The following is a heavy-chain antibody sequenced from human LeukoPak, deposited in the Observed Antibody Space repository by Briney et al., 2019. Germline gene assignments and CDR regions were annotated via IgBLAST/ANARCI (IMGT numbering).Heavy chain of an antibody. CDR1: GCTFTGYY. J-gene: IGHJ4*02. Sequence: ASVKVSCKASGCTFTGYYMHWVRQAPGQGLEWMGWINPNSGGTNYAQKFQGRVTMTRDTSISTAYMELSRLRSDDTAVYYCARAEDIVLKVYAIRHTGFDYWGQGTLVTVSS. D-gene: IGHD2-8*01. CDR3: ARAEDIVLKVYAIRHTGFDY. V-gene: IGHV1-2*02. CDR2: INPNSGGT.